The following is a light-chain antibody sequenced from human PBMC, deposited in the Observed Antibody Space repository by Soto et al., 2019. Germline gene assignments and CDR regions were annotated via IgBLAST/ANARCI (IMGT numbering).Light chain of an antibody. J-gene: IGKJ4*01. V-gene: IGKV1-12*01. CDR3: QQANSFPHT. CDR1: QGISSY. CDR2: AAS. Sequence: DIQMTQSPSTLSASVGDRVTITCRASQGISSYLAWYQQRPGKAPKLLIYAASTLQSGVPSRFSGSGSGTDFTLTISSLQPEDFATYYCQQANSFPHTFGGGTKVDIK.